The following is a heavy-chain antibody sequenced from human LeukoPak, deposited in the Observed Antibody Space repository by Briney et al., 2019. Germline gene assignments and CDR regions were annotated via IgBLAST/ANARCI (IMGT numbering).Heavy chain of an antibody. Sequence: SETLSLTCTVSGGSISSYYWSWIRQPPGKGLEWIGYIYYSGSTNYNPSLKSRVTISVDTSKNQFSLKLSSVTAADTAVYYCARQLYCGGDCYSDYWGQGTLVTVSS. D-gene: IGHD2-21*02. CDR2: IYYSGST. CDR3: ARQLYCGGDCYSDY. J-gene: IGHJ4*02. CDR1: GGSISSYY. V-gene: IGHV4-59*08.